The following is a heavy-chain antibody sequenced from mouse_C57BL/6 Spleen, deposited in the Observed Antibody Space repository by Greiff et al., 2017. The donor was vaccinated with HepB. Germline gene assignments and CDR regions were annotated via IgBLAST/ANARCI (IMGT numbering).Heavy chain of an antibody. CDR1: GFTFSDSG. Sequence: DVQLVESGGGLVQPGGSLKLSCEASGFTFSDSGMAWVRQSPRKGPEWVAFISNLAYSIYYAENVTGRFTISRENATNTLYLEMSSLRSYDTAMEYCANYSNCYYAMDYWGQGASVTVAS. CDR2: ISNLAYSI. V-gene: IGHV5-15*01. D-gene: IGHD2-5*01. CDR3: ANYSNCYYAMDY. J-gene: IGHJ4*01.